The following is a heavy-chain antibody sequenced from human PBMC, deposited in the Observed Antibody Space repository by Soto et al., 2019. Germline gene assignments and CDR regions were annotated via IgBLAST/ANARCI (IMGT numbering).Heavy chain of an antibody. D-gene: IGHD3-22*01. J-gene: IGHJ4*02. Sequence: GGSLRLSCAASGFTFSDYYMSWIRQAPGKGLEWVSYISSSGSTIYYADSVKGRFTIPRDNAKNSLYLQMNSLRAEDTAVYYCASTYYYNSSGYYWESYYFDYWGQGTLVTVSS. CDR1: GFTFSDYY. V-gene: IGHV3-11*01. CDR3: ASTYYYNSSGYYWESYYFDY. CDR2: ISSSGSTI.